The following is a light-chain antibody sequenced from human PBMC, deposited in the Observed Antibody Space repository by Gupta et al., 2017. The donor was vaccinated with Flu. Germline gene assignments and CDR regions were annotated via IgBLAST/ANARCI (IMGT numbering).Light chain of an antibody. Sequence: ATLSVSPGERATLSCGASQSVSSYVAWYQQKPGQAPRLLIYDASNRATGIPARFSGSGSGTDFTLTISSLEPEDFAVYYCQQRSNWPPLTFGGGTKVEIK. J-gene: IGKJ4*01. V-gene: IGKV3-11*01. CDR2: DAS. CDR3: QQRSNWPPLT. CDR1: QSVSSY.